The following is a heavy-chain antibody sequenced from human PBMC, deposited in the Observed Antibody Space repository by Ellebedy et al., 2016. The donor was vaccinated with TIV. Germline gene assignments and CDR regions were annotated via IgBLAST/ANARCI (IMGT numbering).Heavy chain of an antibody. D-gene: IGHD3-9*01. CDR3: ARCRYFDWLLGTDAFDI. CDR2: IYYSGST. V-gene: IGHV4-59*01. CDR1: GGSISSYY. Sequence: SETLSLTCTVSGGSISSYYWSWIRQPPGKGLEWIGYIYYSGSTNYNPSLKSRVTISVDTSKNQFSLKLSSVTAADTAVYYCARCRYFDWLLGTDAFDIWGQGTMVTVSS. J-gene: IGHJ3*02.